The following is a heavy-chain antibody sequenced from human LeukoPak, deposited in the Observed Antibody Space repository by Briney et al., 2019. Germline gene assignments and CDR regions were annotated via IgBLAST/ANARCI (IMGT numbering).Heavy chain of an antibody. V-gene: IGHV4-34*01. CDR3: ASFVGGGWYWPSNGNFDY. Sequence: SETLSLTCAVYGGSFSGYYWSWIRQPPGKGLEWIGEINHSGSTNYNPSLKSRVTISVDTSKNQFSLKLSSVTAADTAVYYCASFVGGGWYWPSNGNFDYWGQGTLAPVSS. J-gene: IGHJ4*02. CDR1: GGSFSGYY. D-gene: IGHD6-19*01. CDR2: INHSGST.